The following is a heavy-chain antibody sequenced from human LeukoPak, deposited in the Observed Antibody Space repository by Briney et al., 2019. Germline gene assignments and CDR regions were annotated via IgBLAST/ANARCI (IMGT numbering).Heavy chain of an antibody. Sequence: EASVKVSCKASGYTFTSYGISWVRQAPGQGLEWMGWISAYNGNTNYAQKLQGRVTMTTDTSTSTAYMELRSLRSDDTAVYYRARDWGAAAGYYYGMDVWGKGTTVTASS. D-gene: IGHD6-13*01. CDR3: ARDWGAAAGYYYGMDV. J-gene: IGHJ6*04. CDR2: ISAYNGNT. CDR1: GYTFTSYG. V-gene: IGHV1-18*04.